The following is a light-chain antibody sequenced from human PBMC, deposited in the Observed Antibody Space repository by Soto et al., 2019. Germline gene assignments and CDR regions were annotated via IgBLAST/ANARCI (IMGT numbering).Light chain of an antibody. CDR3: MQALQTPLT. CDR2: LSA. V-gene: IGKV2-28*01. J-gene: IGKJ4*01. CDR1: QSLLHTNGYNY. Sequence: DIVLTQSPLSLPVTPGEPASISCRSSQSLLHTNGYNYLDWYVQKAGQSPQLLIVLSAHRASGVTDRFSGSGSGTDFTLKISRVEAEDVGVYYCMQALQTPLTFGGGTKVEI.